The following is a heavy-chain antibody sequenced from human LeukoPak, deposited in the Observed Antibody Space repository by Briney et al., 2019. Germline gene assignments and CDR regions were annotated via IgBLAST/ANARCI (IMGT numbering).Heavy chain of an antibody. D-gene: IGHD3-16*01. CDR2: IYYSGTT. Sequence: PSETLSLTCTVYGGSISSGGIFWSWIRQRPGKGLEWIGFIYYSGTTYSNPSLKSRVAISADTSKNEFSLKLNSLTAADTAVYYCARMMLSWGEFDCWGQGTLVTVSS. CDR1: GGSISSGGIF. V-gene: IGHV4-31*03. CDR3: ARMMLSWGEFDC. J-gene: IGHJ4*02.